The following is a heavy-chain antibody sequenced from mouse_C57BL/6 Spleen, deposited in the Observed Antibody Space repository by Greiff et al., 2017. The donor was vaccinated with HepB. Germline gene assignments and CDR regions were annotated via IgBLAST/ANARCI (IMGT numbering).Heavy chain of an antibody. D-gene: IGHD1-1*01. CDR2: IDPSDSYT. CDR1: GYTFTSYW. CDR3: ARHYDGSPYVDY. V-gene: IGHV1-69*01. J-gene: IGHJ2*01. Sequence: QVQLQQPGAELVMPGASVKLSCKASGYTFTSYWMHWVKQRPGQGLEWIGEIDPSDSYTNYNHKFKGKSTLTVDKSSSTAYMQLSSLTSEDSAVYYCARHYDGSPYVDYWGQGTTLTVSS.